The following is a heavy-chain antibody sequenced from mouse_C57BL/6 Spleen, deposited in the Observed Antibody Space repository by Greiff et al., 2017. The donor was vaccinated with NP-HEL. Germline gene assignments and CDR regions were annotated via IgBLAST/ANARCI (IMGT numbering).Heavy chain of an antibody. CDR3: ARHDGYYAWFAY. Sequence: QVQLQQSGAELVRPGASVKLSCKASGYTFTDYYINWVKQRPGQGLEWIARIYPGSGNTYYNEKFKGKATLTAEKSSSTAYMQLSSLTSEDSAVYFCARHDGYYAWFAYWGQGTLVTVSA. J-gene: IGHJ3*01. V-gene: IGHV1-76*01. CDR1: GYTFTDYY. D-gene: IGHD2-3*01. CDR2: IYPGSGNT.